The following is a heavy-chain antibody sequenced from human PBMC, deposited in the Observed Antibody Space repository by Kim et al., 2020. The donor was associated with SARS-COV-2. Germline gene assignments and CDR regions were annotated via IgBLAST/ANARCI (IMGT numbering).Heavy chain of an antibody. J-gene: IGHJ4*02. CDR1: GYTFTNYA. Sequence: ASVKVSCKASGYTFTNYAMDWVRQAPGQRLEWMGWINADNGNTKYSQKFQGRVTITRDTSASTAYMELSSLRSEDTAIYYCARRPMTTVVFDYWGQGTLVTVSS. V-gene: IGHV1-3*01. CDR2: INADNGNT. D-gene: IGHD4-17*01. CDR3: ARRPMTTVVFDY.